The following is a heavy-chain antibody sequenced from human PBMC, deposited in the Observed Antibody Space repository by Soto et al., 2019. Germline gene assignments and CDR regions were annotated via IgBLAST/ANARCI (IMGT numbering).Heavy chain of an antibody. Sequence: SETLSLTCAVYGGSFSGYYWSWIRQPPGKGLEWIGEINHSGSTNYNPSLKSRVTISVDTSKNQFSLKLSSVTAADTAVYYCARGSCSSTSCYGDYYYYMDVWGKGTTVTVSS. D-gene: IGHD2-2*01. CDR1: GGSFSGYY. J-gene: IGHJ6*03. CDR2: INHSGST. V-gene: IGHV4-34*01. CDR3: ARGSCSSTSCYGDYYYYMDV.